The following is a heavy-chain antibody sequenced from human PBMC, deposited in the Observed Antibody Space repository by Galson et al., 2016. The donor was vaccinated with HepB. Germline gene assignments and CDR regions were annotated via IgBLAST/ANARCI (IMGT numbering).Heavy chain of an antibody. Sequence: SLRLSCAASGFTFSSYWMHWVRQAPGKGLVWVSRINSDGSTTHYAASVKGRFTISRDNAKHTLYLQMNNLRAEDTAVYYCVNLGPTRTWGQGTQVTVSS. CDR1: GFTFSSYW. V-gene: IGHV3-74*01. CDR2: INSDGSTT. J-gene: IGHJ5*02. D-gene: IGHD1-26*01. CDR3: VNLGPTRT.